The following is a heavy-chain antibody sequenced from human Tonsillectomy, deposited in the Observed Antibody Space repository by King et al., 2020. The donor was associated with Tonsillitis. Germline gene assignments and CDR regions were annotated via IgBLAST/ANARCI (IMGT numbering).Heavy chain of an antibody. CDR1: GFTFDDYA. V-gene: IGHV3-9*01. CDR2: ISWNSGSI. CDR3: AKDRGIAAAGGFDY. D-gene: IGHD6-13*01. J-gene: IGHJ4*02. Sequence: VQLVESGGGLVQPGRSLRLSCAASGFTFDDYAMHWVRQAPGKGLEWVSGISWNSGSIGYADSVKGRFTISRDNAKNSLDLQMNSLRAEDTALYYCAKDRGIAAAGGFDYWGQGTLVTVSS.